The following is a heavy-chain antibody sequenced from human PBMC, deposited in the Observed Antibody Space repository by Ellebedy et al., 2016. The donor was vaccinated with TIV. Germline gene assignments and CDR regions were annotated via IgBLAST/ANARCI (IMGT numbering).Heavy chain of an antibody. D-gene: IGHD3-10*01. CDR3: ARGIYGSGSVDY. J-gene: IGHJ4*02. Sequence: MPSETLSLTCAVSGGSISSSNWWSWVRQPPGKGLEWIGEIYHSGSTNYNPSLKSRVTISVDKSKNQFSLRLTSVTAADTAVYFCARGIYGSGSVDYWGQGTLVTVSS. CDR2: IYHSGST. CDR1: GGSISSSNW. V-gene: IGHV4-4*02.